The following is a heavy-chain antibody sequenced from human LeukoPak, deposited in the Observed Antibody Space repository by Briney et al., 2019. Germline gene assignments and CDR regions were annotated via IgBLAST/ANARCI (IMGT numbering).Heavy chain of an antibody. D-gene: IGHD1-26*01. Sequence: GRSLRLSCVASGFTFTGHSMHWVRQAPGKGLEWVAVVAHDEKTIFYADSLKGRFTVSRDNSKNTVYLQMNSLRDEDTAVYYCAREKQSGGTPFDYWGQGSLVTVSS. J-gene: IGHJ4*02. CDR2: VAHDEKTI. CDR3: AREKQSGGTPFDY. CDR1: GFTFTGHS. V-gene: IGHV3-30*04.